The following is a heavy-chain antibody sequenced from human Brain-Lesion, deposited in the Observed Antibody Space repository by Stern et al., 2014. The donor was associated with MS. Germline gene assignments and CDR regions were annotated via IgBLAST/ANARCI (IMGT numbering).Heavy chain of an antibody. Sequence: VQLVESGAEVKKPGASVKVSCKVSGYTLTELSMHWVRQAPRKGLEWMGGFVPEAGETIYAQKFQGRVTMTEDTSTDTAYMELSSLRSEDTAVYYCATLSPGAGGNYYRHFDYWGQGTLVTVSS. J-gene: IGHJ4*02. V-gene: IGHV1-24*01. CDR3: ATLSPGAGGNYYRHFDY. CDR1: GYTLTELS. CDR2: FVPEAGET. D-gene: IGHD1-26*01.